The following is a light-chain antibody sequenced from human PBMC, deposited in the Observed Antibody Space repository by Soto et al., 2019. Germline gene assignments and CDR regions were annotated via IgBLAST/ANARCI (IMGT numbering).Light chain of an antibody. J-gene: IGKJ1*01. CDR1: QSISSW. CDR2: DAS. Sequence: DIQMTQSPSTLSASVGDRVTITCRASQSISSWLAWYQQKPGKAPKLLIYDASSLESGVPSRFSGSGSGTEFTLTISRLEPEDFAVYYRQQYGSSPWTFGQGTKVDIK. CDR3: QQYGSSPWT. V-gene: IGKV1-5*01.